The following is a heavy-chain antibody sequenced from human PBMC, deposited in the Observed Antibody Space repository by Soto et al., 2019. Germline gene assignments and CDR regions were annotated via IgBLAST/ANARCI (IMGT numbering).Heavy chain of an antibody. Sequence: QVQLVQSGAEVKKPGSSVKVSCKATGGTFSTYTFSWVRQAPGQGLEWMGRIIPFRDIAYYAQKFQDRVTLTADKCTSIAYMEMSGLTAEDTAVYYCARDSPIYPHTYYSYWCQGTLVTVSS. J-gene: IGHJ4*02. CDR1: GGTFSTYT. CDR3: ARDSPIYPHTYYSY. CDR2: IIPFRDIA. V-gene: IGHV1-69*08. D-gene: IGHD3-16*01.